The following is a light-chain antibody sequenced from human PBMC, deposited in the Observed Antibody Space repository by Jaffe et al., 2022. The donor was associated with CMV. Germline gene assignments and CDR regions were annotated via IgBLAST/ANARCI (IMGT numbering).Light chain of an antibody. CDR1: ALPKKF. CDR3: QSADTSVSSPVV. V-gene: IGLV3-25*03. Sequence: SYELRQAPSVSVSPGQTARITCSGEALPKKFVHWYRQRPGQAPVKVIHKDKERPSGIPERFSGSSSGITATLTISGVQAEDEADYYCQSADTSVSSPVVFGGGTRLTVL. J-gene: IGLJ2*01. CDR2: KDK.